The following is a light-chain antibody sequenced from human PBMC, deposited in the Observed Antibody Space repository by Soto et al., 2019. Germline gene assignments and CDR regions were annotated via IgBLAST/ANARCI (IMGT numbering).Light chain of an antibody. CDR3: QQSYTSPVT. J-gene: IGKJ4*01. Sequence: GDRVTITCRASQSISTYLNWYEQKPGKAPNLLIYGASTLQSGVPSRFSGGGSGTYFTLTISGLQPEDFGSYYCQQSYTSPVTFGGGTKVDIK. V-gene: IGKV1-39*01. CDR2: GAS. CDR1: QSISTY.